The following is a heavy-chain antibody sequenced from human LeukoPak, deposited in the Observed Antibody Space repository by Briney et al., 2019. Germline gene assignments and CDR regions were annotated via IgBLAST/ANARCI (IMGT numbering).Heavy chain of an antibody. CDR2: INWNGGST. V-gene: IGHV3-20*04. CDR3: ARHPFPHEEIVGAH. D-gene: IGHD1-26*01. J-gene: IGHJ4*02. Sequence: GGSLRLSCAASGFTFDDYGMSWVRQAPGEGLEWVPGINWNGGSTGYADSVKGRFTISRDNAKNSLYLQMNSLRAEDTALYYCARHPFPHEEIVGAHWGQGTLVTVSS. CDR1: GFTFDDYG.